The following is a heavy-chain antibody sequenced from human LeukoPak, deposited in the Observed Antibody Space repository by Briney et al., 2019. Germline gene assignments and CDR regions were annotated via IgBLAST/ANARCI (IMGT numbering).Heavy chain of an antibody. V-gene: IGHV3-48*01. CDR2: ISSSSSTI. CDR3: ARGLTISGPDY. Sequence: PGGSLRLSCAASGFTFSSYSMNWVRQAPGKGLEWVSYISSSSSTIYYADSVKGRFTISRDNAKNSLYLQMNSLRAEDTAVYYCARGLTISGPDYWGQGTLVTVSS. CDR1: GFTFSSYS. D-gene: IGHD3-3*01. J-gene: IGHJ4*02.